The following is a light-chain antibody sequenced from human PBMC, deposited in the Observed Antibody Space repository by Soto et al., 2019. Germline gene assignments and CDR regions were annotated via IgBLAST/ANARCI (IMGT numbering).Light chain of an antibody. CDR1: SSDVGGYNY. J-gene: IGLJ3*02. Sequence: QSALTQPASVSGSPGQSITISCTGTSSDVGGYNYVSWYQQHPGKAPKLMIYDVSNRPSGVSNRFSGSKSGNTASLTISGLQAEDEADYYCSLGVFGGGTQLTVL. CDR3: SLGV. CDR2: DVS. V-gene: IGLV2-14*01.